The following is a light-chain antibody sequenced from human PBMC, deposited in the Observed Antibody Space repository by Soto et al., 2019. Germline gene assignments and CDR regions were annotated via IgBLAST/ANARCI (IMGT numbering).Light chain of an antibody. V-gene: IGLV2-14*01. CDR1: SSDVGSYNY. CDR2: DVS. CDR3: SSYTSSSTFPCV. J-gene: IGLJ1*01. Sequence: QSVLTQPASVSGSPGQSITISCTGTSSDVGSYNYVSWYQQHPGKAPKLMIYDVSDRPSGVSNRFSGSKSGNTACLTISGLQAEDEADYYCSSYTSSSTFPCVFGTGTKVTVL.